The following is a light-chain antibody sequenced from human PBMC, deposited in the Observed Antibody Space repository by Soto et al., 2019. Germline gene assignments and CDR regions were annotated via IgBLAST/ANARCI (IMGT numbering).Light chain of an antibody. V-gene: IGKV4-1*01. J-gene: IGKJ1*01. CDR2: WAS. CDR1: QSVLYSSNNKNY. Sequence: DIVMTQSPDSLAVSLGERATINCKSSQSVLYSSNNKNYLAWYQQKPGQPPKLLIYWASTRESGVPDRFSGSGSGTDFTLTISSLQAEDVAVYYCQQDYSTPLTFGQGTKVEI. CDR3: QQDYSTPLT.